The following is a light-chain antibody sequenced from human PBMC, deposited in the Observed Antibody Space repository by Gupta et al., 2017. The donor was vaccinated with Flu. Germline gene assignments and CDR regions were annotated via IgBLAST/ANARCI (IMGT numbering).Light chain of an antibody. CDR1: TGAVNSGYN. Sequence: VTQEPSLTVSPGGTVTRTCASSTGAVNSGYNPNWIQQKPGQTPRALIFGASNKYSWTPSRFSGSLRGGKAALTLSGVQPEDEAEYYCLLYYGGAYVFGTGTKVTVL. CDR2: GAS. CDR3: LLYYGGAYV. V-gene: IGLV7-43*01. J-gene: IGLJ1*01.